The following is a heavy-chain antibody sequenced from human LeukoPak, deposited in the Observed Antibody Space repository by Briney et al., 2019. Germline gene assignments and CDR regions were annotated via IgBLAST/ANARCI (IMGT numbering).Heavy chain of an antibody. CDR2: ISAYNGNT. D-gene: IGHD6-13*01. J-gene: IGHJ4*02. CDR1: GYTFTSYY. V-gene: IGHV1-18*04. Sequence: ASVKVSCKASGYTFTSYYMHWVRQAPGQGLEWMGWISAYNGNTNYAQKLQGRVTMTTDTSTSTAYMELRSLRSDDTAVYYCARDSLLMSGSSWANDYWGQGTLVTVSS. CDR3: ARDSLLMSGSSWANDY.